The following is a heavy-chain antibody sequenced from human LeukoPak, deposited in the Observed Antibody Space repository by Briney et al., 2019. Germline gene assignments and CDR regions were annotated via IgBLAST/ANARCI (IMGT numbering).Heavy chain of an antibody. Sequence: SQTLSLTCTVSGGSISSDNHYWSWIRQPAGKGLEWIGRIYSSGGTNYNPSLKSRVTISVDTSKNQFSLKLRSVTAADTAVYYCARVRYSNYVSFDYWGQGTLVTVSS. CDR1: GGSISSDNHY. D-gene: IGHD4-11*01. J-gene: IGHJ4*02. CDR3: ARVRYSNYVSFDY. V-gene: IGHV4-61*02. CDR2: IYSSGGT.